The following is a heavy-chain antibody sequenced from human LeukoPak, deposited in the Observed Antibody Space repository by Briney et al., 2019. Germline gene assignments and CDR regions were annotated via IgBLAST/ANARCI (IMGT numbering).Heavy chain of an antibody. CDR1: GDSISSGDYY. V-gene: IGHV4-30-4*01. Sequence: SETLSLTCTVSGDSISSGDYYWSWIRQPPGKGLEWIGYIYYSGSTYYNPSLKSRVTISVDTSKNQFSLKLSSVTAADTAVYYCARGLWIQLWINWGQGTLVTVSS. J-gene: IGHJ4*02. CDR2: IYYSGST. CDR3: ARGLWIQLWIN. D-gene: IGHD5-18*01.